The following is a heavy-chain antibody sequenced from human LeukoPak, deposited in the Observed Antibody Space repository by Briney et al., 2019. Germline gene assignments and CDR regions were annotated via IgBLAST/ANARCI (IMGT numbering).Heavy chain of an antibody. CDR1: GFTFSSYG. CDR2: ISYDGSNK. J-gene: IGHJ4*02. D-gene: IGHD3-16*02. CDR3: AKALAGSGELSDY. Sequence: GRSLRLSCAASGFTFSSYGMHWVRQAPGKGLEWVAVISYDGSNKYYADSVKGRFTMSRDNSKNTLYLQMNSLRAEDTAVYYCAKALAGSGELSDYWGQGTLVTVSS. V-gene: IGHV3-30*18.